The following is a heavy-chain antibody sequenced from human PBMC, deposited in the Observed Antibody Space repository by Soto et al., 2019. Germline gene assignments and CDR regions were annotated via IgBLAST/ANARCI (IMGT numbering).Heavy chain of an antibody. J-gene: IGHJ6*02. CDR3: ASGRDIVVVPATYYYGMDV. CDR1: GGTFSSYA. Sequence: SVKVSCKASGGTFSSYAISWARQAPGQGLEWMGGIIPIFGTANYAQKFQGRVTITADESTSTAYMELSSLRSEDTAVYYCASGRDIVVVPATYYYGMDVWGQGTTVTVSS. V-gene: IGHV1-69*13. D-gene: IGHD2-2*01. CDR2: IIPIFGTA.